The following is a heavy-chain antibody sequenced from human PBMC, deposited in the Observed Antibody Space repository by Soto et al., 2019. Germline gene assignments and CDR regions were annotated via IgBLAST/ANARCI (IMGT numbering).Heavy chain of an antibody. V-gene: IGHV1-24*01. CDR3: ATVIYCSGGSCSSKAGAFDI. CDR1: GYTLTELS. Sequence: ASVKVSCKVSGYTLTELSMHWVRQAPGKGLEWMGGFDPEDGETIYAQKFQGRVTMTEDTSTDTAYMELSSLRSEDTAVYYCATVIYCSGGSCSSKAGAFDIWGQGTMVTVSS. J-gene: IGHJ3*02. D-gene: IGHD2-15*01. CDR2: FDPEDGET.